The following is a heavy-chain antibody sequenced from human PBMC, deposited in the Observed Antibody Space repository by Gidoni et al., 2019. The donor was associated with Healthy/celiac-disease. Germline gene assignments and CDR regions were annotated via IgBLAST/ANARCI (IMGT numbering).Heavy chain of an antibody. Sequence: QLQLHQWGAGLLKPSETLSLTCAVYGGSFSGSYWSWIRQPPGKGLEWIGEIHHSGSTNYNPSLKSRVTISVDTSKNQFSLKLSSVTAADTAVYYCARGGMRVGGPYYFDYWGQGTLVTVSS. CDR2: IHHSGST. J-gene: IGHJ4*02. CDR1: GGSFSGSY. CDR3: ARGGMRVGGPYYFDY. D-gene: IGHD3-22*01. V-gene: IGHV4-34*01.